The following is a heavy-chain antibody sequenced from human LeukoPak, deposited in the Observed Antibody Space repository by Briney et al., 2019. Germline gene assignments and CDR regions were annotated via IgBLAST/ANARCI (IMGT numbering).Heavy chain of an antibody. Sequence: GGSLRLSCTASGFSLNIYAMNWVRQAPGKGLEWLSYIGTSSNNIKYADSVKGRFTISRDNAKDSLYLQMNSLRDEDTAIYYCAKALAVAGPYYGMDVWGQGTTVTVSS. CDR2: IGTSSNNI. V-gene: IGHV3-48*02. J-gene: IGHJ6*02. CDR3: AKALAVAGPYYGMDV. CDR1: GFSLNIYA. D-gene: IGHD6-19*01.